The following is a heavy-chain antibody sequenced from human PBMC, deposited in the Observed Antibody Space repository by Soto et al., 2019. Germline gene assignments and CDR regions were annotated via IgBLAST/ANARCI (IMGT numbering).Heavy chain of an antibody. D-gene: IGHD3-9*01. Sequence: PSETLSLTCTVSGGSISSSSYYWGWIRQPPGKGLEWIGSIYYSGSTYYNPSLKSRVTISVDTSKNQFYLKLSSVTAADTAVYYCASWPHYYDILTGYYWGQGTLVTVSS. CDR3: ASWPHYYDILTGYY. J-gene: IGHJ4*02. CDR2: IYYSGST. V-gene: IGHV4-39*01. CDR1: GGSISSSSYY.